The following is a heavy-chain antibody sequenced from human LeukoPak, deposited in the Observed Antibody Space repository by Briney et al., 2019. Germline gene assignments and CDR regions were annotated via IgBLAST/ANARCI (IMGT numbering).Heavy chain of an antibody. CDR3: AKESQTYYDIMTGYPNYYFDY. CDR1: KFTFSTSA. J-gene: IGHJ4*02. CDR2: ISGRGANT. V-gene: IGHV3-23*01. Sequence: HAGGSLRLSCAASKFTFSTSAMSWVRQAPGKGLEWVSAISGRGANTYYGDSVEGRFTISRDNSKNTLYLEMGSLRSDDTAVYYCAKESQTYYDIMTGYPNYYFDYWGQGTLVTVSS. D-gene: IGHD3-9*01.